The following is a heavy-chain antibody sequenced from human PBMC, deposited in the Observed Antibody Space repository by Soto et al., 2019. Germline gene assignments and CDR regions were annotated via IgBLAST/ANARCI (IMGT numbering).Heavy chain of an antibody. CDR3: ARVRKVTNPYYYYYYMDV. J-gene: IGHJ6*03. CDR1: GFTFSSYN. CDR2: ISSSSSTI. Sequence: GGSLRLSCAASGFTFSSYNMNWVRQAPGKGLEWVSYISSSSSTIYYADSVKGRFTISRDNAKNSLYLQMNSLRAEDTAVYYCARVRKVTNPYYYYYYMDVWGKGTTVTVSS. D-gene: IGHD2-21*02. V-gene: IGHV3-48*01.